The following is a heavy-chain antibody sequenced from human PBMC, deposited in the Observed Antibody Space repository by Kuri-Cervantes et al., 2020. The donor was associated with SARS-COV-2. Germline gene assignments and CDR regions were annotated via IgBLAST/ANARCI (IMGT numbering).Heavy chain of an antibody. CDR1: GGSISSYY. Sequence: GSLRLSCTVSGGSISSYYWSWIRQPPGKGLEWIGDIYYSGSTNYNPSLKSRVTISVDTSKNQFSLKLSSVTAADTAVYYYARDWGAIFGVATQFDYWGQGTMVTVSS. D-gene: IGHD3-3*01. CDR3: ARDWGAIFGVATQFDY. CDR2: IYYSGST. V-gene: IGHV4-59*01. J-gene: IGHJ4*02.